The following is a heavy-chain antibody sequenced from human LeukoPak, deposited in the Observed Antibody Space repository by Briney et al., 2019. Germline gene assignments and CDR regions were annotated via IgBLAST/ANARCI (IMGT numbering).Heavy chain of an antibody. CDR2: IKQDGSEK. V-gene: IGHV3-7*01. CDR3: ARIGIYSWRDYYYMDV. Sequence: PGGSLRLSCAASGFTFSSYSMNWVRQAPGKGLEWVANIKQDGSEKYYVDSVKGRFTISRDNAKNSLYLQMNSLRAEDTAVYYCARIGIYSWRDYYYMDVWGKGTTVTVSS. CDR1: GFTFSSYS. D-gene: IGHD5-18*01. J-gene: IGHJ6*03.